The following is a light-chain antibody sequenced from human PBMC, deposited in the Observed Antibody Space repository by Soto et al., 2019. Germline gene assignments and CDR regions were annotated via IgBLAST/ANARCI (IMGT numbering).Light chain of an antibody. CDR1: QNINSAY. V-gene: IGKV3-20*01. CDR3: QRYSTSPWT. J-gene: IGKJ1*01. Sequence: EIVLTQSPDTLALPAGESATLSCRASQNINSAYLAWYQQKPGRAPRLVIYGAFNRATGIPDRFSGSGSGTDFTLTISGLEPEDSAVYFCQRYSTSPWTFGQGTKVEIK. CDR2: GAF.